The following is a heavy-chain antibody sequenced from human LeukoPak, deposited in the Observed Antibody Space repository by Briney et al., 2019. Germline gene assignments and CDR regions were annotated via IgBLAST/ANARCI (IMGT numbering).Heavy chain of an antibody. D-gene: IGHD5-18*01. V-gene: IGHV5-51*01. Sequence: GESLKISCKGSGFNFTSYWIGWVRQMPGKGLEWMGIIYPGDSDTRYSPSFQGQVTISADKSISTAYLQWSSLKASDTAMYYCARQADLDTAMGDYWGQGTLVTVSS. J-gene: IGHJ4*02. CDR3: ARQADLDTAMGDY. CDR2: IYPGDSDT. CDR1: GFNFTSYW.